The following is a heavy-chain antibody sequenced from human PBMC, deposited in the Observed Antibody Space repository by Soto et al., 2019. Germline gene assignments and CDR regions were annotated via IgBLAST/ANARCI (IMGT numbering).Heavy chain of an antibody. V-gene: IGHV1-69*13. CDR1: GGTFSSYA. D-gene: IGHD5-12*01. CDR2: IIPIFGTA. Sequence: GASVKVSCQASGGTFSSYAITWVRQAPGQGLEWMGGIIPIFGTANYEQKCQGRVTFTADESTRTAYMELSSLRSEDTAVYYCARGGDGYNYDYWGQGTLVTVSS. J-gene: IGHJ4*02. CDR3: ARGGDGYNYDY.